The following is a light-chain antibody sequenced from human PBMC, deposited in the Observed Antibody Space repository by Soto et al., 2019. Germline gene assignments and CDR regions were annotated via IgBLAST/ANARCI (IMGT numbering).Light chain of an antibody. CDR3: QQFNNYPLT. V-gene: IGKV1-39*01. CDR1: QSIGKY. J-gene: IGKJ5*01. CDR2: AAS. Sequence: DIQMTQSPASLSASVGDRVTITCRASQSIGKYLSWFQQTPGNAPKLLIYAASGLQSGVPSRFSGSGSGTDFTLTINSLQREDFATYYCQQFNNYPLTFGQGTRLEI.